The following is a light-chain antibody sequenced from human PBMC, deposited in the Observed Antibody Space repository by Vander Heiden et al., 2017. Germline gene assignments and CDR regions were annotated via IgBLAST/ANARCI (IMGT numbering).Light chain of an antibody. V-gene: IGLV3-1*01. J-gene: IGLJ3*02. CDR1: TLRDNY. Sequence: SYELTQPPSVSVSPGQTASLTCSGDTLRDNYASWFQQKPVQSPVLVIYQDNKRPSGIPERFSGSNSGNTATLTISGTKAMDEADYYCQAWDTITDVVFGGGTKLTVL. CDR2: QDN. CDR3: QAWDTITDVV.